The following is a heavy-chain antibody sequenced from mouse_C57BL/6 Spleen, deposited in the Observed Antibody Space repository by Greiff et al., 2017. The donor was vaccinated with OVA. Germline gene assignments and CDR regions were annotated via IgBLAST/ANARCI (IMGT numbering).Heavy chain of an antibody. CDR2: IYPGSGST. V-gene: IGHV1-55*01. J-gene: IGHJ4*01. D-gene: IGHD2-5*01. Sequence: QVQLQQPGAELVKPGASVKMSCKASGYTFTSYWITWVKQRPGQGLEWIGDIYPGSGSTNYNEKFKSKATLTVDTSSSTAYMQLSSLTSEDSAVYYCARTNGSNYSCAMDYWGQGTSVTVSS. CDR3: ARTNGSNYSCAMDY. CDR1: GYTFTSYW.